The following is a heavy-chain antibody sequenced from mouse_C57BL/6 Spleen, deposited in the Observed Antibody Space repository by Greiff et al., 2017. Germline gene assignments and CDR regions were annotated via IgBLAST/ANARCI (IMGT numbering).Heavy chain of an antibody. Sequence: QVQLQQPGAELVKPGASVKMSCKASGYTFTSHWITWVKQRPGQGLEWIGDIYPGSGSTNYNEKFKSKATLTVDTSSSTAYMQLRSLTSEDSAVYDCARSHEGSGCAMDYWGQGTSVTVSS. CDR2: IYPGSGST. V-gene: IGHV1-55*01. CDR3: ARSHEGSGCAMDY. CDR1: GYTFTSHW. J-gene: IGHJ4*01. D-gene: IGHD1-1*01.